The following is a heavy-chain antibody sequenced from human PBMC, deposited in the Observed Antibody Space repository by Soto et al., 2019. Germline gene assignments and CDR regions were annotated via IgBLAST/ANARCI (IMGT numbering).Heavy chain of an antibody. V-gene: IGHV3-23*01. CDR1: GFTFSSYA. CDR3: AKPRVVVPAAKYYFDY. CDR2: ISGSGGST. J-gene: IGHJ4*02. Sequence: GGSLRLSCAASGFTFSSYAMSWVRQAPGKGLEWVSAISGSGGSTYYADSVKGRFTISRDNSKNTLYLQMNSLRAEDTAVYYCAKPRVVVPAAKYYFDYWGQGTLVTVSS. D-gene: IGHD2-2*01.